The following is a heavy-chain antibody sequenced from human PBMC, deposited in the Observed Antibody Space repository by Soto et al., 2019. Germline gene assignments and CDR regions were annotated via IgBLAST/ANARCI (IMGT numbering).Heavy chain of an antibody. CDR2: IRDDGSSV. D-gene: IGHD3-3*01. V-gene: IGHV3-23*02. Sequence: EVQLVQSGGGLVQPGGSLRLSCAASGFSFSSSPMSWVRQVPGKGLEWISAIRDDGSSVSYVQSVKGRFTISRDNSKNTSSLRMKNLRVEDTAIYYCVRDRCTISEFWSAFSSDWGQGAQVIVSS. CDR3: VRDRCTISEFWSAFSSD. J-gene: IGHJ4*02. CDR1: GFSFSSSP.